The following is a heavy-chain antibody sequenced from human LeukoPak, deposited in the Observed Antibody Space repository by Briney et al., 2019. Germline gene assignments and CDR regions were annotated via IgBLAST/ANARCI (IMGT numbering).Heavy chain of an antibody. J-gene: IGHJ5*02. Sequence: PSETLSLTCAVYGGSFSGYHWSWIRQPPGKGLEWIGEINHSGSTNYNPSPKSRVTISVDTSKNQFSLKLSSVTAADTAVYYCARGRIVVVPAAGAYINWFDPWGQGTLVTVSS. CDR1: GGSFSGYH. V-gene: IGHV4-34*01. CDR2: INHSGST. CDR3: ARGRIVVVPAAGAYINWFDP. D-gene: IGHD2-2*01.